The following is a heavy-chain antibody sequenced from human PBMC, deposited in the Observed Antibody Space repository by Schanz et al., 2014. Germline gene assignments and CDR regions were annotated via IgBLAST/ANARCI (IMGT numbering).Heavy chain of an antibody. CDR3: ARPRFDYGEVDY. CDR2: ISNDGSIK. J-gene: IGHJ4*02. D-gene: IGHD4-17*01. CDR1: GFTFSSYA. Sequence: QVQLVESGGGVVQPGRSLRLSCASSGFTFSSYAMHWVRQAPGKGLEWVALISNDGSIKYYADSVEGRFTISRDRFQNTLYLRMSSLRAEDTAVYYCARPRFDYGEVDYWGQGTLVTVSS. V-gene: IGHV3-30*14.